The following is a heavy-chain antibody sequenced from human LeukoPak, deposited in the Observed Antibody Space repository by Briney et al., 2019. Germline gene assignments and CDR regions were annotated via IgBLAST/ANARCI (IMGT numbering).Heavy chain of an antibody. V-gene: IGHV3-11*01. CDR1: GFTFSDYY. CDR2: ISTRDNTI. J-gene: IGHJ4*02. CDR3: ARGARWAYYFDY. D-gene: IGHD4-23*01. Sequence: PGGSLRLSCTASGFTFSDYYMSWIRQTPGKGLEWLSYISTRDNTIQYADSVKGRFTISRDNANNSVFLQMNNLRAEDSAIYCCARGARWAYYFDYWGQGSLVTVSS.